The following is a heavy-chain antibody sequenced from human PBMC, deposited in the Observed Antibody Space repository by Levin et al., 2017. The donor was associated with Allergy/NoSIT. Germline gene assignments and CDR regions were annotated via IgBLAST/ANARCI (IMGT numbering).Heavy chain of an antibody. CDR3: APPRGTVVTS. Sequence: GESLKISCAASGFTFSSYAMSWVRQAPGKGLEWVSAISGSGGNTYYADSVKGRFTISRDNSRNTLYLQMNSLRAEDTAVYYCAPPRGTVVTSWGQGTLVTVSS. V-gene: IGHV3-23*01. D-gene: IGHD4-23*01. CDR2: ISGSGGNT. CDR1: GFTFSSYA. J-gene: IGHJ5*02.